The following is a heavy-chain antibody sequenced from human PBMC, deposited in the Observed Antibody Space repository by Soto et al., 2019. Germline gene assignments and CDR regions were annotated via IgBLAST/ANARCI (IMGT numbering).Heavy chain of an antibody. V-gene: IGHV1-69*13. J-gene: IGHJ6*02. CDR3: ASPYDILTGLRDYYYYGMDV. CDR1: GCTFSSYA. Sequence: SVKVSCKASGCTFSSYAISWVRQAPGQGLEWMGGIIPIFGTANYAQKFQGRVTITADESTSTAYMELSSLRSEDTAVYYSASPYDILTGLRDYYYYGMDVWGQGTTVTVSS. D-gene: IGHD3-9*01. CDR2: IIPIFGTA.